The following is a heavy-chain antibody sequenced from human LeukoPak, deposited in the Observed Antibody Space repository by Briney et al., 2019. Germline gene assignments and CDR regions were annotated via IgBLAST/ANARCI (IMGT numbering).Heavy chain of an antibody. V-gene: IGHV4-34*01. Sequence: SETLSLTCAVYGGSFSGYYWSWIRQPPEKRLEWIGSIYYSGSTYHNPSLKSRVTISADTSKNQFSLKLSSVTAADTAVYYCATTTIRLGYWGQGALVTVSS. CDR3: ATTTIRLGY. J-gene: IGHJ4*02. CDR2: IYYSGST. D-gene: IGHD4-17*01. CDR1: GGSFSGYY.